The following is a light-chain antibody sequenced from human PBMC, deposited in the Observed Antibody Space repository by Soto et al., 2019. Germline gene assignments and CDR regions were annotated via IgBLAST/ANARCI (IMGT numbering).Light chain of an antibody. J-gene: IGLJ1*01. CDR3: GSYTTSSNYV. CDR2: DVS. CDR1: SSDIDAYNY. V-gene: IGLV2-14*01. Sequence: VLTQTASVSGSPGQSVTISCTGTSSDIDAYNYVSWYQQHPGKAPKLMIYDVSNRPSGISNRFSGSKYGHTASLAISGLQAQDEADYYCGSYTTSSNYVFGTGTTVTVL.